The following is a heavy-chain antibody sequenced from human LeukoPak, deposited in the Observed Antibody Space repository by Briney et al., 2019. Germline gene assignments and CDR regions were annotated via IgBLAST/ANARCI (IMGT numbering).Heavy chain of an antibody. J-gene: IGHJ5*02. CDR2: FDPEDGET. CDR3: ATQEGYCSGGSCYRNNWFDP. V-gene: IGHV1-24*01. Sequence: SVTVSYQLSRYTLTELSMHWVRPAPGKGGEGMGGFDPEDGETIYAQKFQGRVTMTEDTSTDTAYMELSSLRSEDTAVYYYATQEGYCSGGSCYRNNWFDPWGQGTLVTVSS. CDR1: RYTLTELS. D-gene: IGHD2-15*01.